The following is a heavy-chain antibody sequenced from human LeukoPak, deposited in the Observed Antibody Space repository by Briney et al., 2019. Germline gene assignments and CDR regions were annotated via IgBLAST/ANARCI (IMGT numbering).Heavy chain of an antibody. CDR3: ARDPGIAAAGPPDY. D-gene: IGHD6-13*01. J-gene: IGHJ4*02. CDR1: GYTFTGYY. Sequence: ASVKVSCKASGYTFTGYYMHWVRQAPGQGLEWMGWINPNSGGTNYAQKFQGRVTMTRDTSISTAYMELSRLRSDDTAVYYCARDPGIAAAGPPDYWGQGTLVTVSS. V-gene: IGHV1-2*02. CDR2: INPNSGGT.